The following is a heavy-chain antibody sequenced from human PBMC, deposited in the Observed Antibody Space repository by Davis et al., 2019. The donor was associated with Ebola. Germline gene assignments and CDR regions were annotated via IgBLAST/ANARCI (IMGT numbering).Heavy chain of an antibody. V-gene: IGHV3-64D*08. Sequence: GESLKISCAASGFTFSNAWMSWVRQAPGKGLEYVSAISSNGGSTYYADSVKGRFTISRDNSKNTLYLQMSSLRAEDTAVYYCVKVSSGIAVAGTFDYWGQGTLVTVSS. CDR2: ISSNGGST. CDR3: VKVSSGIAVAGTFDY. CDR1: GFTFSNAW. J-gene: IGHJ4*02. D-gene: IGHD6-19*01.